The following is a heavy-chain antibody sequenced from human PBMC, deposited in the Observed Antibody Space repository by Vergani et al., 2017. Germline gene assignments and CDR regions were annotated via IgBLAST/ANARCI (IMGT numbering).Heavy chain of an antibody. CDR2: IYPGDSEV. CDR3: ASGGHGSENGGALQL. D-gene: IGHD3-10*01. J-gene: IGHJ4*02. CDR1: GYIFSNFW. V-gene: IGHV5-51*01. Sequence: EKQLVQSGSETKKPGESLKNSCQAFGYIFSNFWIGWVRQRPGRGLEWMGIIYPGDSEVKSNPTFRGQVIFSVDTSVNTAYLQWRSLQASDTATYFCASGGHGSENGGALQLWGQGTPVTVSS.